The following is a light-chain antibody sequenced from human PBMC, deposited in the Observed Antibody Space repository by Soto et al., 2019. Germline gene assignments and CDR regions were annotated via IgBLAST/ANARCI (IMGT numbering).Light chain of an antibody. V-gene: IGKV1-5*03. Sequence: DIQMTQSPSTLSASVGATVTITCRASESIDNWLAWYQQKPGKAPKLLIYKASTLKSGVPSRFSGSGSGTEFTLTISSLQPDDFATYYCQQYHRYSRTFGQGTKVDIK. CDR1: ESIDNW. J-gene: IGKJ1*01. CDR3: QQYHRYSRT. CDR2: KAS.